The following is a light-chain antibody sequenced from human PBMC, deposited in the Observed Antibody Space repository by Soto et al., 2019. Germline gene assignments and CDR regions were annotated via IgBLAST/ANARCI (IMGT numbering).Light chain of an antibody. V-gene: IGKV1-5*01. CDR3: QQYKSYWT. CDR2: DAS. J-gene: IGKJ1*01. CDR1: QSISSW. Sequence: IQITQSPSTLSAFVGDRVTITCRASQSISSWLAWYQQKPRKAPKLLIYDASRLESGVPSRFSGRGSGTEFNPTISSLQPDDFATYYCQQYKSYWTVGQGTKLDIK.